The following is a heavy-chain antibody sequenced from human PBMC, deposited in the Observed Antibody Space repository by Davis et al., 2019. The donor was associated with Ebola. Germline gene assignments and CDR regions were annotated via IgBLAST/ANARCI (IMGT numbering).Heavy chain of an antibody. CDR1: GGSISSSSYY. V-gene: IGHV4-39*01. Sequence: GSLRLSCTVSGGSISSSSYYWGWIRQPPGKGLEWIGSIYYSGSTYYNPSLKSRVTISVDTSKNQFSLKLSSVTAADTAVYYCARRGIAVAGTGYFQHWGQGTLVTVSS. J-gene: IGHJ1*01. CDR3: ARRGIAVAGTGYFQH. CDR2: IYYSGST. D-gene: IGHD6-19*01.